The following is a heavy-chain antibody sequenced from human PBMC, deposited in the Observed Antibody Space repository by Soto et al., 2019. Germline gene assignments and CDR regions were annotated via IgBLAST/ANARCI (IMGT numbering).Heavy chain of an antibody. CDR3: ARLSGWYFDY. CDR2: ISSSSSYI. V-gene: IGHV3-21*01. Sequence: EVQLVESGGGLVKPGGSLRLSCAASGFTFSSYSMNWVRQAPGKGLEWVSSISSSSSYIYYADSVKGRFTISRDTAKNSLYLQMNSLRAEDTAVYYCARLSGWYFDYWGQGPLVTVSS. CDR1: GFTFSSYS. D-gene: IGHD6-19*01. J-gene: IGHJ4*02.